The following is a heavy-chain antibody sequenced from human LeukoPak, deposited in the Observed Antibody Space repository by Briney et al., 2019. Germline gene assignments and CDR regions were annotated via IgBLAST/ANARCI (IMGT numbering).Heavy chain of an antibody. CDR1: GFTLSSYG. CDR3: AKAPYQDYYGSGSHYYGMDV. CDR2: ISYDGSNK. V-gene: IGHV3-30*18. Sequence: PGGSLRLSCAASGFTLSSYGMHWVRQAPGKGLEWVAVISYDGSNKYYADSVKGRFTISRDNSKNTLYLQMNSLRAEDTAVYYCAKAPYQDYYGSGSHYYGMDVWGQGTTVTVSS. J-gene: IGHJ6*02. D-gene: IGHD3-10*01.